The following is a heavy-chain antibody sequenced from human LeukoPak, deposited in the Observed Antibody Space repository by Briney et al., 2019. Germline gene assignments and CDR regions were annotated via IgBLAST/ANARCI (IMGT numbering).Heavy chain of an antibody. Sequence: PSETLFLTCTVSGGSISSYYWSWIRQPPGKGLEWIGYIYYSGSTNYNPSLKSRVTISVDTSKNQFSLKLSSVTAADTAVYYCATSGHYWGQGTLVTVSS. CDR3: ATSGHY. CDR2: IYYSGST. V-gene: IGHV4-59*01. CDR1: GGSISSYY. J-gene: IGHJ4*02.